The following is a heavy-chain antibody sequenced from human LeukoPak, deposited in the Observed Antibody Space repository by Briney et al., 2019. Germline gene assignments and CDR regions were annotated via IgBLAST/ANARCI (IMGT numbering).Heavy chain of an antibody. CDR1: GFTFADYG. V-gene: IGHV3-20*04. Sequence: GGSLRLSCAASGFTFADYGMSWVRQAPGKGLEWVSGIDWNSGSTGYADSVKGGFTISRDNAKNSLYLQMNSLRAEVTALYYCARDTGIAAAGTVYWGQGTLVTVSS. CDR3: ARDTGIAAAGTVY. D-gene: IGHD6-13*01. CDR2: IDWNSGST. J-gene: IGHJ4*02.